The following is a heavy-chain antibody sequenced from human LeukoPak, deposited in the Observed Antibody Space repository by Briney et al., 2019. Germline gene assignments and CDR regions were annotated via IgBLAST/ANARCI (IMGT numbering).Heavy chain of an antibody. CDR2: IYHSGST. D-gene: IGHD2-2*01. CDR1: GGSISSSNW. J-gene: IGHJ4*02. Sequence: SGTLSLTCAVSGGSISSSNWWSWVRQPPGKGLEWIGEIYHSGSTNYNPSLKSRVTISVDKSKNQFSLKLTSATAADTAVYFCARYGNVPSAHFDYWGQGTLVTVSS. V-gene: IGHV4-4*02. CDR3: ARYGNVPSAHFDY.